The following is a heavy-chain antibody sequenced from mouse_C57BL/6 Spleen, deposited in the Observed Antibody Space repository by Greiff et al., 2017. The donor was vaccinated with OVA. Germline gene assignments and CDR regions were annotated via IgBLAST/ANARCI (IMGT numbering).Heavy chain of an antibody. CDR3: ARDGSSDWYFGV. CDR2: INYDGSST. V-gene: IGHV5-16*01. J-gene: IGHJ1*03. Sequence: EVKLMESEGGLVQPGSSMKLSCTASGFTFSDYYMAWVRQVPEKGLEWVANINYDGSSTYYLDSLKSRFIISRDNAKNILYLQMSSLKSEDTATYYCARDGSSDWYFGVWGTGTTVTVSS. D-gene: IGHD1-1*01. CDR1: GFTFSDYY.